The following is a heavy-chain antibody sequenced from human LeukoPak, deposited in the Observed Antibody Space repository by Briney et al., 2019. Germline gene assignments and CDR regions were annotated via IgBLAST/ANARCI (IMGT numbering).Heavy chain of an antibody. Sequence: ASLNVSCKASGGTFSSYAISWVRQAPGQGLEWMGIINPSGGSTSYAQKFQGRVTMTRDTSSSTVYMELSSLRSEDTAVYYCARDVIDSSSSWYRMWFDPWGQGTLVTVSS. CDR2: INPSGGST. D-gene: IGHD6-13*01. CDR1: GGTFSSYA. CDR3: ARDVIDSSSSWYRMWFDP. J-gene: IGHJ5*02. V-gene: IGHV1-46*01.